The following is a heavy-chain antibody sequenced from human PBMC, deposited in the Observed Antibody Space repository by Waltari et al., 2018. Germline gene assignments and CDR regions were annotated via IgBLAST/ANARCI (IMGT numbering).Heavy chain of an antibody. CDR1: GFSFDTHA. CDR2: ISSSSAGT. V-gene: IGHV3-23*01. CDR3: ARGGFGITYIFDH. J-gene: IGHJ4*02. Sequence: EVQLLESGGGLVPPGGSLRLSCAASGFSFDTHAMTWVRQAPGQGLKWVSTISSSSAGTYYADSVKGRFTISRDNSKSAFYLQMDGLTVEDTAVYFCARGGFGITYIFDHWGQGVLVTVSS. D-gene: IGHD3-10*01.